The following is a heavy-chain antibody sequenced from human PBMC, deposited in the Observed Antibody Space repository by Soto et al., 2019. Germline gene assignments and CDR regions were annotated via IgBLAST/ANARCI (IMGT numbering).Heavy chain of an antibody. V-gene: IGHV3-30*03. CDR3: ATNVDGSPFEY. J-gene: IGHJ4*02. CDR2: ISYDGNDR. Sequence: QVQLVESGVGVVQPGRSLTVSCAASVFTFSNYGMHWVRQPPGKGLEWVAVISYDGNDRHYTASMKGRFTLSRDNSTNTLYLQLNSLIAEDTAVYYCATNVDGSPFEYWGQGTLVTVSS. CDR1: VFTFSNYG.